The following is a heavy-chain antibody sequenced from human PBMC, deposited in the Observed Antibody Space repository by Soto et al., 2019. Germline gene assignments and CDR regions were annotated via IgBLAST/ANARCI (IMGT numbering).Heavy chain of an antibody. CDR3: ATAELRYCSGGSCYQDAFDI. D-gene: IGHD2-15*01. J-gene: IGHJ3*02. V-gene: IGHV1-18*01. CDR1: GYTFTSYG. Sequence: QVQLVQSGAEVKKPGASVKVSCKASGYTFTSYGISWVRQAPGQGLEWMGWISAYNGNTNYAQKLQGRVTMTTDTSTSTAYMELRSLRSDDTAVYYCATAELRYCSGGSCYQDAFDIWGQGTMVTVSS. CDR2: ISAYNGNT.